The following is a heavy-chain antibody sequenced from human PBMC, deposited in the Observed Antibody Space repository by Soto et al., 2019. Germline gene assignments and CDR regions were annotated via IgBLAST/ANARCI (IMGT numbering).Heavy chain of an antibody. D-gene: IGHD1-1*01. J-gene: IGHJ1*01. CDR2: IYYTGST. CDR1: SGSISSGDYY. Sequence: PSETLSLTCAVSSGSISSGDYYWSWIRQPPGKGLEWIGSIYYTGSTYYKPSLKSRVAISVDTSKNQFSLKMRSVTAADTAIYYCARERAREGNRPFHPWGPGTLVTVSS. CDR3: ARERAREGNRPFHP. V-gene: IGHV4-30-4*01.